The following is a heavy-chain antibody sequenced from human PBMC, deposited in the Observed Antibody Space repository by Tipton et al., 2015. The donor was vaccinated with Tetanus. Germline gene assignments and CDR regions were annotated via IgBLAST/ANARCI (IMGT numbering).Heavy chain of an antibody. J-gene: IGHJ4*02. Sequence: TLSLTCTISGGLITTGGYSWGWIRQPPGQGLEWIGYIYQTDSTYYRPSLRSRLTISINRSKNQFSLKLTSVTAADTAVYYCARANNDYPKKGPFDYWGQGILVIVSS. CDR3: ARANNDYPKKGPFDY. CDR1: GGLITTGGYS. V-gene: IGHV4-30-2*01. CDR2: IYQTDST. D-gene: IGHD5-12*01.